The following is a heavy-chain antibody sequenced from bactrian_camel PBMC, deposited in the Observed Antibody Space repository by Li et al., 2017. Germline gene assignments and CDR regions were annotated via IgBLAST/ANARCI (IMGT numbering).Heavy chain of an antibody. Sequence: HVQLVESGGGSVQAGGSLRLSCEASGYAYNNDCMGWFRQAPGKEREGVASIVRGTGRTAYADSVKGRFSISQDNAANTVYLQLNSLKTEDMAMFYCAKKSKLYGGSWAFDYWGQGTQVTVS. CDR1: GYAYNNDC. D-gene: IGHD6*01. CDR3: AKKSKLYGGSWAFDY. CDR2: IVRGTGRT. J-gene: IGHJ4*01. V-gene: IGHV3S63*01.